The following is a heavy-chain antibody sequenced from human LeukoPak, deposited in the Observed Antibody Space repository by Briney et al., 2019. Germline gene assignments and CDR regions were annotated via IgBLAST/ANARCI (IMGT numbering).Heavy chain of an antibody. V-gene: IGHV3-21*01. D-gene: IGHD3-9*01. CDR2: ISSSSSYI. CDR3: ARGYDTLAGYYTPSN. Sequence: GGSLRLSCAASGFTFSSYSMNWVRQAPGKGLEWVSSISSSSSYIYYADSVKGRFTISRDDAKNSLYLQMNSLRAEDTAVYYCARGYDTLAGYYTPSNWGQGTLVTVSS. CDR1: GFTFSSYS. J-gene: IGHJ4*02.